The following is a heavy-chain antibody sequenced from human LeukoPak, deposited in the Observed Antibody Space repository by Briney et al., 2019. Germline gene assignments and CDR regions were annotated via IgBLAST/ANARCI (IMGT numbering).Heavy chain of an antibody. CDR2: IYYSGST. J-gene: IGHJ4*02. D-gene: IGHD5-24*01. Sequence: SETLSLTCTVSGGSISSSSYYWGWIRQPAGKGLEWIGSIYYSGSTYYNPSLKSRVTISVDTSKNQFSLKLSSVTAADTAVYYCASVFRRDGYDFDYWGQGTLVTVSS. V-gene: IGHV4-39*01. CDR3: ASVFRRDGYDFDY. CDR1: GGSISSSSYY.